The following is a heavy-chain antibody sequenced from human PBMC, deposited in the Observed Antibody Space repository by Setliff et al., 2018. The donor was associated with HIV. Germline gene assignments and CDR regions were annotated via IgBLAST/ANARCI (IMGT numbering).Heavy chain of an antibody. V-gene: IGHV3-7*03. CDR1: GLIFSSYW. J-gene: IGHJ6*03. CDR3: ARARGSVGYYGSGTMYHMDV. CDR2: IKQDGSEE. Sequence: GGSLRLSCAASGLIFSSYWMSWVRQAPGKGLEWVANIKQDGSEEYYVDSVKGRFSISRDNAKNSMYLQMNSLRVEDTATYYCARARGSVGYYGSGTMYHMDVWGKGTTVTVSS. D-gene: IGHD3-10*01.